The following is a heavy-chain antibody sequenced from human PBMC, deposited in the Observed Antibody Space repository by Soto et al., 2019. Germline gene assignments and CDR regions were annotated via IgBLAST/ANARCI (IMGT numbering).Heavy chain of an antibody. D-gene: IGHD3-22*01. CDR3: ATRFYDSSGYYSLQH. CDR1: GFTFSSYA. J-gene: IGHJ1*01. CDR2: ISGSGGST. V-gene: IGHV3-23*01. Sequence: GGSLRLSCAASGFTFSSYAMSWVRQAPGKGLEWVSAISGSGGSTYYADSVKGRFTISRDNSKNTLYLQMNSLRAEDTAVYYCATRFYDSSGYYSLQHWGQGTLVTVSS.